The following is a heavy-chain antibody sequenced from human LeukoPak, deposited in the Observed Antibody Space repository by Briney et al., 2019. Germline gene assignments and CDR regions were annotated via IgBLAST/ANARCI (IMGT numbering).Heavy chain of an antibody. CDR2: IKQDGSEK. CDR1: GFTFSTYW. Sequence: GGPLRLSCAASGFTFSTYWMSWVRQAPGKGLEWVANIKQDGSEKYYVDSAKGRCTISRDNAKNSLHLQMNSLRAEDTAVYYCARDPSAFDIWGQGTMVTVSS. CDR3: ARDPSAFDI. J-gene: IGHJ3*02. V-gene: IGHV3-7*05.